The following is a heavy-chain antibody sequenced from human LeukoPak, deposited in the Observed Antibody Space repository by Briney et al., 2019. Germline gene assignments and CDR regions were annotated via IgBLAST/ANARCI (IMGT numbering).Heavy chain of an antibody. D-gene: IGHD4/OR15-4a*01. CDR1: GGSISSSSYY. CDR2: IYYSGST. J-gene: IGHJ4*02. CDR3: ARHLGADDH. V-gene: IGHV4-39*01. Sequence: SETLSLTCTVSGGSISSSSYYWGWIRQPPGKGLEWIGSIYYSGSTYYNPSLKSRVTISADTSKNQFSLKMTSLTAADTAIYYCARHLGADDHWGQGTLVTVSS.